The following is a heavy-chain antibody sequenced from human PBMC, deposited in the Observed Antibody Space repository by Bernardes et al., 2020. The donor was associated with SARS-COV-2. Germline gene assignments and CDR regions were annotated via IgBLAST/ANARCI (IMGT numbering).Heavy chain of an antibody. CDR3: ARDLSVGATTYYYYGMDV. V-gene: IGHV3-11*01. D-gene: IGHD1-26*01. CDR1: GFTFSDYY. J-gene: IGHJ6*02. CDR2: ISSGSTI. Sequence: GGSLRLSCAASGFTFSDYYMSWIRQAPGKGLEWVSYISSGSTIYYADSVKGRFTISRDNAKNSLYLQMNSLRAEDTAVYYCARDLSVGATTYYYYGMDVWGQGTTVTVSS.